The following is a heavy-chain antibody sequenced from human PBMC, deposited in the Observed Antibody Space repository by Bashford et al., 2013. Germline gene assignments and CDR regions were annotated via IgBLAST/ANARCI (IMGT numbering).Heavy chain of an antibody. CDR3: VRPRGVAGVAAAWAFDI. D-gene: IGHD6-19*01. CDR2: IYYSGDT. V-gene: IGHV4-39*01. CDR1: GASISSATHY. J-gene: IGHJ3*02. Sequence: SETLSLTCTVSGASISSATHYWAWIRQPPGKGLEWIGSIYYSGDTYYNPSLESRVAISVDTSKNQFSLRLKSVTAADTAVYYCVRPRGVAGVAAAWAFDIWGRGTLVTVSS.